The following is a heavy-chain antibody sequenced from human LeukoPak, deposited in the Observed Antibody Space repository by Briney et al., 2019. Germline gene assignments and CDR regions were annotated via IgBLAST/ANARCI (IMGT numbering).Heavy chain of an antibody. Sequence: GRSLRLSCAASGFTFSSYAMHWVRQAPGKGLEWGAVISYDGSNKYYADSVKGRFTISRDNSKNTLYLQMNSLRAEDTAVYYCARPGYCSSTSCYRPYYYGMDVWGQGTTVTVSS. CDR1: GFTFSSYA. CDR3: ARPGYCSSTSCYRPYYYGMDV. CDR2: ISYDGSNK. D-gene: IGHD2-2*01. V-gene: IGHV3-30-3*01. J-gene: IGHJ6*02.